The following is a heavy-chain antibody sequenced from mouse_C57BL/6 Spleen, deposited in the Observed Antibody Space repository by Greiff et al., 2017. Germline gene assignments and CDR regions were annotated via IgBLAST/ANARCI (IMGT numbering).Heavy chain of an antibody. D-gene: IGHD1-1*01. J-gene: IGHJ1*03. V-gene: IGHV1-61*01. CDR2: IYPSDSET. CDR1: GYTFTSYW. Sequence: QVQLQQPGAELVRPGSSVKLSCKASGYTFTSYWMDWVKQRPGQGLEWIGNIYPSDSETHYNQKFKDKATLTVDKSSSTAYMQLSSLTSEDSAVYYCAFYYGSSNWYFDVWGTGTTDTVSS. CDR3: AFYYGSSNWYFDV.